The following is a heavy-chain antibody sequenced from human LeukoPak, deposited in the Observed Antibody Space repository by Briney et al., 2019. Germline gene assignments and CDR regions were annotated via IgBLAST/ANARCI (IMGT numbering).Heavy chain of an antibody. Sequence: SETLSLTCTVSGGSINNYYWTWIRQPPGQGLECIGYVYYTGRTYYNPSLKSRVTISVDTSKNQFSLKLNSVTAADTAVYYCARRGNYDSSFDYWGQGTLVTVSS. CDR3: ARRGNYDSSFDY. V-gene: IGHV4-59*01. J-gene: IGHJ4*02. D-gene: IGHD3-22*01. CDR1: GGSINNYY. CDR2: VYYTGRT.